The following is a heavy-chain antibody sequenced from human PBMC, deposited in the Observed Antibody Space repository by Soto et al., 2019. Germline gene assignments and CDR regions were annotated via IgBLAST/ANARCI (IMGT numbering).Heavy chain of an antibody. CDR3: ARGVTMVRGVIHTPYFDY. CDR2: IFYSGST. V-gene: IGHV4-31*03. Sequence: QVQLQESGPGLVKPSQTLSLTCTVSGGSISSGGYYWSWIRQHPGKGLEWIGYIFYSGSTYYNPSLKSRVTISVDTSKNQFSLKLSSVTAADTAVYYCARGVTMVRGVIHTPYFDYWGQGTLVTVSS. J-gene: IGHJ4*02. CDR1: GGSISSGGYY. D-gene: IGHD3-10*01.